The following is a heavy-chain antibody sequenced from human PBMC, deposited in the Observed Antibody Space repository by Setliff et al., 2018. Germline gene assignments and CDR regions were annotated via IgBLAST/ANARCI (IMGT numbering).Heavy chain of an antibody. Sequence: GGSLRLSCAASGFTFSSYGMHWVRQAPGKGLEWVAVISYDGSNKYYADSVKGRFTISRDNSKNTLYFQMNSLRAEDTAVYYCASLGSYPTRADYWGQGTLVTVSS. CDR3: ASLGSYPTRADY. CDR1: GFTFSSYG. CDR2: ISYDGSNK. D-gene: IGHD1-26*01. V-gene: IGHV3-30*03. J-gene: IGHJ4*02.